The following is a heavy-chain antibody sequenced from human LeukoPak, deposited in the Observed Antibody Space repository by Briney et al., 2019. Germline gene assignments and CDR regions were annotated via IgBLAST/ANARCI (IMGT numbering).Heavy chain of an antibody. V-gene: IGHV1-69*13. D-gene: IGHD4-11*01. CDR3: ARDYTDRYYGMDV. J-gene: IGHJ6*02. Sequence: SVKVSCKASGGTFGSYAISWVRQAPGQGLEWMGGIIPIFGTANYAQKFKGRVTITADESTSTAYMELSSLRSEDTAVYYCARDYTDRYYGMDVWGQGTTVTVSS. CDR1: GGTFGSYA. CDR2: IIPIFGTA.